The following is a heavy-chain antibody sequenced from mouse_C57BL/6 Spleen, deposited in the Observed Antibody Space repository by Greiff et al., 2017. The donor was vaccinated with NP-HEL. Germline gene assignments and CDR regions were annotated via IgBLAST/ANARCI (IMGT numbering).Heavy chain of an antibody. V-gene: IGHV1-82*01. CDR3: ARRVTTYAMDY. Sequence: LVESGPELVKPGASVKISCKASGYAFSSSWMNWVKQRPGKGLEWIGRIYPGDGDTNYNGKFKGKATLTADKSSSTAYMQLSSLTSEDSAVYFCARRVTTYAMDYWGQGTSVTVSS. D-gene: IGHD2-2*01. CDR1: GYAFSSSW. CDR2: IYPGDGDT. J-gene: IGHJ4*01.